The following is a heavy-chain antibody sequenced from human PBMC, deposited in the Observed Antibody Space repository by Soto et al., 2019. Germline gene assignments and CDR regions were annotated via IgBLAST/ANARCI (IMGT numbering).Heavy chain of an antibody. D-gene: IGHD3-16*01. V-gene: IGHV1-46*02. CDR1: GFTFQNDH. CDR3: AKDLWGSWTVDY. CDR2: IHPSGDTT. Sequence: QVQLVQSGAEVKEPGASVKVSCKASGFTFQNDHMHWVRQAPGQGLEWMGIIHPSGDTTTYAQNFQGRLAMTRDTSTSTAYMELSSLTSEDTAVYYCAKDLWGSWTVDYWGQGTLITVSS. J-gene: IGHJ4*02.